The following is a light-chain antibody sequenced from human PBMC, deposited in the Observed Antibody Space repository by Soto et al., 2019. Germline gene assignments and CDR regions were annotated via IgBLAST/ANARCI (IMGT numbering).Light chain of an antibody. Sequence: QSVLTQPPSASGAPGQTVTVSCSGSTSNVGGNTVHWYQHVPGAAPKLLIYANNQRPSGVPDRFSGSKSGTSASLAISGLQSEDEAEYSFAAWDDNLNGLVFGSGTKLTVL. CDR2: ANN. V-gene: IGLV1-44*01. CDR1: TSNVGGNT. J-gene: IGLJ1*01. CDR3: AAWDDNLNGLV.